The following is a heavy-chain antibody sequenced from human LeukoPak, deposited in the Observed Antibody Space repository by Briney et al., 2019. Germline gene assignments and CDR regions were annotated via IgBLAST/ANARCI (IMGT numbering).Heavy chain of an antibody. CDR1: GFTFSNFA. J-gene: IGHJ4*02. CDR3: ANEAPYFDY. V-gene: IGHV3-23*01. Sequence: GGSLRLSCAASGFTFSNFAMCWVRQAPGKGLEWVSIISGSGGTTYYADSVKGRFTISRDNSNDTLYMQMNSLRAEETAVYYCANEAPYFDYWGQGTLVTVSS. CDR2: ISGSGGTT.